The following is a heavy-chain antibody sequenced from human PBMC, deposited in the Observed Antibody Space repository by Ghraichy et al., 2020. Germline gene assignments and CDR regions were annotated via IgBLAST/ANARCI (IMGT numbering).Heavy chain of an antibody. V-gene: IGHV4-59*01. CDR2: IYYSGST. J-gene: IGHJ3*02. CDR3: ARVDYYGHTRGAFDI. D-gene: IGHD3-10*01. Sequence: SETLSLTCTVSGGSISSYYWSWIRQPPGKGLEWIGYIYYSGSTNYNPSLKSRVTISVDTSKNQFSLKLSSVTAADTAVYYCARVDYYGHTRGAFDIWGQGTRVTVSS. CDR1: GGSISSYY.